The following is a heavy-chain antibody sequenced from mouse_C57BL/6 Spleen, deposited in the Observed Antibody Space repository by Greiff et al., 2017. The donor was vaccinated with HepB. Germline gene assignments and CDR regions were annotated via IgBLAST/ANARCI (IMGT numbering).Heavy chain of an antibody. J-gene: IGHJ4*01. CDR3: AREPYDYDSYYAMDY. CDR1: GYTFTDYY. V-gene: IGHV1-26*01. CDR2: INPNNGGT. Sequence: EVQLQQSGPELVKPGASVKISCKASGYTFTDYYMNWVKQSHGKSLEWIGDINPNNGGTSYNQKFKGKATLTVDKSSSTAYMELRSLTSEDSAVYYCAREPYDYDSYYAMDYWGQGTSVTVSS. D-gene: IGHD2-4*01.